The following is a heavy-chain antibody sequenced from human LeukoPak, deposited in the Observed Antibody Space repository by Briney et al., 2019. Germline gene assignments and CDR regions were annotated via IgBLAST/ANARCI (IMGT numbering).Heavy chain of an antibody. V-gene: IGHV4-31*03. J-gene: IGHJ3*02. CDR1: GGSISSGGYY. D-gene: IGHD2-2*02. CDR2: IYYSGST. Sequence: SETLSLTCTVSGGSISSGGYYWSWIRQHPGKGLEWIGCIYYSGSTYYNPSLKSRVTISVDTSKNQFSLKLSSVTAADTAVYYCASPDTSCYTNCAFDIWGQGTMVTVSS. CDR3: ASPDTSCYTNCAFDI.